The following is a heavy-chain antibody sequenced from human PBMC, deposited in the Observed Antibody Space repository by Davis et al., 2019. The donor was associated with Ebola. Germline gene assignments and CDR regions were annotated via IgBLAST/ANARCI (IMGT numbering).Heavy chain of an antibody. CDR1: GFSFSSYW. Sequence: GESLKISCAASGFSFSSYWLSWVRQAPGKGLEWVANINQDGSDQQYVGSVKGRFAISRDNSRGTLYLQMNSLRVEDTAIYYCVKDSSNIWFDVWGQGTLVTVSS. V-gene: IGHV3-7*03. J-gene: IGHJ3*01. D-gene: IGHD2/OR15-2a*01. CDR3: VKDSSNIWFDV. CDR2: INQDGSDQ.